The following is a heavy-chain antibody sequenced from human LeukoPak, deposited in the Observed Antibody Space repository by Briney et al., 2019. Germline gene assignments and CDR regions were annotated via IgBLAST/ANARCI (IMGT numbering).Heavy chain of an antibody. CDR1: GGSIGSSSYY. V-gene: IGHV4-39*07. D-gene: IGHD6-13*01. Sequence: SETLSLTCTVSGGSIGSSSYYWGWIRQPPGKGLEWIGSIYYSGSTYYNPSLKSRVTISVDTSKNQFSLKLSSVTAADTAVYYCARIGYSSSWHEVNAFDIWGQGTMVTVSS. CDR3: ARIGYSSSWHEVNAFDI. CDR2: IYYSGST. J-gene: IGHJ3*02.